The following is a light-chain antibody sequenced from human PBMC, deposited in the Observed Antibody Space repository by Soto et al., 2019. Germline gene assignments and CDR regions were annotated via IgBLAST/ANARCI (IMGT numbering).Light chain of an antibody. J-gene: IGLJ3*02. Sequence: QSVLTQPPSVSGAPGQRVTISCTGSSSKIGAGYDVHWYQQLPGTAPKLLIYGNSNRPSGVPDRFSGSKSDTSASLAITGLQAEEEADYYCQSYDSSLSRVFGGGTKLTVL. CDR2: GNS. CDR3: QSYDSSLSRV. V-gene: IGLV1-40*01. CDR1: SSKIGAGYD.